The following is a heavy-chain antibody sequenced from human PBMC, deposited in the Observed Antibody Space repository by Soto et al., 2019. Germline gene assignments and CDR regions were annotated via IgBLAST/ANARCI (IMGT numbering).Heavy chain of an antibody. CDR3: ARHGFQWGYNKGEIDY. CDR2: IYYSGST. J-gene: IGHJ4*02. D-gene: IGHD1-1*01. Sequence: QVQLQESGPGLVKPSETLSLTCTVSGGSISSYYWSWIRQPPGKGLEWIGYIYYSGSTNYNPSLKSRVTISVDTSKNQFSLKLSSVTAADTAVYYCARHGFQWGYNKGEIDYWGQGTLVTVSS. V-gene: IGHV4-59*08. CDR1: GGSISSYY.